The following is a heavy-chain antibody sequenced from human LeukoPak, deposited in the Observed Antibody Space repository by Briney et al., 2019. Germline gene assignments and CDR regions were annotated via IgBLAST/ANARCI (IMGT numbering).Heavy chain of an antibody. CDR2: INWNGGST. J-gene: IGHJ3*02. V-gene: IGHV3-20*01. Sequence: PGGYLRLYCAASGFTFDDYAMSWVRQAPGKGLEWFSGINWNGGSTGYADSVKGRFTISRDNAKNSLYLQMNSLRAEDTALYHCARERGIAATNAFDIWGQGTMVTVSS. CDR1: GFTFDDYA. D-gene: IGHD6-13*01. CDR3: ARERGIAATNAFDI.